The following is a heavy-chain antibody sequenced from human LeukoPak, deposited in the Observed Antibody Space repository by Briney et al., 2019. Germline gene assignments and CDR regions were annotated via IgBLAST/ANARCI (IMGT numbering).Heavy chain of an antibody. J-gene: IGHJ4*02. CDR2: ISGSGGST. V-gene: IGHV3-23*01. Sequence: PGGSLRLSCAASGFTFSSYAMSWVRQAPGKGLEWVSAISGSGGSTYYADSVKGRFTISRDNSKNMLYLQMNSLRAEDTAVYYCAKGVNRGRAVAGFGYWGQGTLVTVSS. CDR3: AKGVNRGRAVAGFGY. D-gene: IGHD6-19*01. CDR1: GFTFSSYA.